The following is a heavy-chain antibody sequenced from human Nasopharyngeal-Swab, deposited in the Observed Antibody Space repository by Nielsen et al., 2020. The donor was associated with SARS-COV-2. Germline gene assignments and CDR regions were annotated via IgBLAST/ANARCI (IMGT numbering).Heavy chain of an antibody. J-gene: IGHJ4*02. CDR2: IYYRGST. D-gene: IGHD6-19*01. V-gene: IGHV4-39*01. CDR3: ARQGGWYFDY. Sequence: RQAPGKGLEWFGSIYYRGSTYNNPTLKRRVTISLDTSKNQFSLKLSSVTAADTAVYYCARQGGWYFDYWGQGTLVTVSS.